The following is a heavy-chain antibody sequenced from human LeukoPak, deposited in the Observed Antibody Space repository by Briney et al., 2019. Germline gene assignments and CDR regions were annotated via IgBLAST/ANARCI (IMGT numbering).Heavy chain of an antibody. V-gene: IGHV7-4-1*01. Sequence: GASVKVSCKASGYTFSSYAMNWVRQAPGQGLEFMGWINTYNGNPTYAQAFTGRFVFSLDISVSTTYLQICNLTPEDTAVYYCARRSPSADAFDIWGQGTMVTVSS. CDR1: GYTFSSYA. CDR2: INTYNGNP. J-gene: IGHJ3*02. CDR3: ARRSPSADAFDI.